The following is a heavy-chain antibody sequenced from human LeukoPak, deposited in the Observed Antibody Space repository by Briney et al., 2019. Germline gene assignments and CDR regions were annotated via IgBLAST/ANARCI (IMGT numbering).Heavy chain of an antibody. D-gene: IGHD3-16*02. CDR2: VSGSGRSR. Sequence: GGSLRLSCSASGFTFIDYAMSWVRQVSGKGPEWVATVSGSGRSRYYTDSVRGRFTISRDNSKNTVYLEMNSLRAEDTAVYYCAKDRGLWGSYRLFEYWGQGTLVTVSS. CDR1: GFTFIDYA. J-gene: IGHJ4*02. CDR3: AKDRGLWGSYRLFEY. V-gene: IGHV3-23*01.